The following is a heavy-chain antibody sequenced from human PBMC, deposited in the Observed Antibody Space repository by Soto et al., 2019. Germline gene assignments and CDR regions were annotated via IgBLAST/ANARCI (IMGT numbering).Heavy chain of an antibody. V-gene: IGHV4-31*03. CDR1: GGSISSGGYY. J-gene: IGHJ4*02. CDR2: ISYSGST. Sequence: QVQLQESGPGLVKPSQTLSLTCTVSGGSISSGGYYWSWIRQHPGKGLEWIGYISYSGSTYYNPSLKSRVTISVDTSKNQFSLKLSSVTAADTAVYYCARDRFGALIGTERRKRAYYFDYWGQGTLVTVSS. CDR3: ARDRFGALIGTERRKRAYYFDY. D-gene: IGHD3-10*01.